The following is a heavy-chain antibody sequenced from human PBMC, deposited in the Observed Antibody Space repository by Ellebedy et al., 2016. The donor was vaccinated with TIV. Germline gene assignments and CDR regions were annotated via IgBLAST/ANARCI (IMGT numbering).Heavy chain of an antibody. J-gene: IGHJ6*02. D-gene: IGHD3-3*01. Sequence: AASVKVSCKASGYTFTSYGISWVQQAPGQGLEWMGWISAYNGNTNYAQKLQGIVTMTTDTSTSTAYMELRSLRSDDTAVYYCARDRRRIVRFLEWFGDRYYGMDVWGQGTTVTVSS. CDR2: ISAYNGNT. CDR1: GYTFTSYG. CDR3: ARDRRRIVRFLEWFGDRYYGMDV. V-gene: IGHV1-18*01.